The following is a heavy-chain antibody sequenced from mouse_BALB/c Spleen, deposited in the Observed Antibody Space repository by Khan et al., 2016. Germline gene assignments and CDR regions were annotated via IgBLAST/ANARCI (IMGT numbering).Heavy chain of an antibody. CDR3: ATWDYYGSALAY. V-gene: IGHV3-8*02. J-gene: IGHJ3*01. CDR1: GDSITSGH. Sequence: EVQLQESGPSLAKPSQTLSLTCSVTGDSITSGHWNWIRKFPGNKFDFMGYISHSGDSYYNPSLNSRISITRDTSKTQYYLQLNSVTTEDTATYYCATWDYYGSALAYWGQGTLVTVSA. D-gene: IGHD1-2*01. CDR2: ISHSGDS.